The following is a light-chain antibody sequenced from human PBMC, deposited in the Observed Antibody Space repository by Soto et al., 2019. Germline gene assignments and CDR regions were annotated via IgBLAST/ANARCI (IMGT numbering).Light chain of an antibody. CDR3: QESYRTPRT. CDR2: AAS. V-gene: IGKV1-39*01. CDR1: QTINAY. J-gene: IGKJ2*01. Sequence: DIQMTPSPSSLSASVGDRVTITCRASQTINAYLNWYQQKPGKAPKLLIYAASSLQSGVPSRFSGSGSGTDFTLTISRLQPEDFATYYCQESYRTPRTFGQGTRLEI.